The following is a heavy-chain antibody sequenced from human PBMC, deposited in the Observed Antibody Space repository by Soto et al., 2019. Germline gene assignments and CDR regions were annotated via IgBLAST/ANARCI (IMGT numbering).Heavy chain of an antibody. CDR2: ISGSGGGT. Sequence: EVQLLESGGGLVQPGGSLRLSCTASGFTFSSYAMPWVRQAPGKGLEWVSAISGSGGGTYYADSVKGRFTISRDNSKNTLYLQLNSLRAEDTAVYYCAKDAGYCSGGNCYSYHDAFDIWGQGTLVTVSS. D-gene: IGHD2-15*01. CDR1: GFTFSSYA. J-gene: IGHJ3*02. CDR3: AKDAGYCSGGNCYSYHDAFDI. V-gene: IGHV3-23*01.